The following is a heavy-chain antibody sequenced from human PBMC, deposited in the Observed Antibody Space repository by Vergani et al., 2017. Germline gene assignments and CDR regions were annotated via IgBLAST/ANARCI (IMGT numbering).Heavy chain of an antibody. D-gene: IGHD2-21*02. CDR1: GGTFSSYA. J-gene: IGHJ6*02. CDR2: IIPILGIA. Sequence: QVQLVQSGAEVKKPGSSVKVSCKASGGTFSSYAISWVRQAPGQGLEWMGRIIPILGIANYAQKVQGRVTITADKSTSTAYMGLSSLRSEDTAVYYCAGVIHCGGDCVWGQGTTVTVSS. V-gene: IGHV1-69*04. CDR3: AGVIHCGGDCV.